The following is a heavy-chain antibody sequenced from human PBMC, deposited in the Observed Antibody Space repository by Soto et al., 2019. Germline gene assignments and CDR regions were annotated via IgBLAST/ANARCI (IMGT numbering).Heavy chain of an antibody. CDR2: MNPNSGNT. CDR1: GYTFTSYD. J-gene: IGHJ4*02. CDR3: ARGQSSDYDFWSGYSNFDY. Sequence: PSVKVSCKASGYTFTSYDINWVRQATGQGLEWMGWMNPNSGNTGYAQKFQGRVTMTRNTSISTAYMELSSLRSEDTAVYYCARGQSSDYDFWSGYSNFDYWGQGTLVTVSS. D-gene: IGHD3-3*01. V-gene: IGHV1-8*01.